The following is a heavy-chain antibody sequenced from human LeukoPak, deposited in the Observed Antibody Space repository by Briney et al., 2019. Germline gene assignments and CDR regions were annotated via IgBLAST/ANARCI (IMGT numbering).Heavy chain of an antibody. D-gene: IGHD3-10*01. CDR2: IKEDGSEK. Sequence: GGSLRLSCVASGFTLSNYRMSWVRQAPGKGLEWVANIKEDGSEKYYVGSVKGRFTISRDNAKNSLYLHMDSLTAEDTAIYYCARDWVAGVPFDAFDIWGQGTMVSVSS. J-gene: IGHJ3*02. CDR1: GFTLSNYR. V-gene: IGHV3-7*01. CDR3: ARDWVAGVPFDAFDI.